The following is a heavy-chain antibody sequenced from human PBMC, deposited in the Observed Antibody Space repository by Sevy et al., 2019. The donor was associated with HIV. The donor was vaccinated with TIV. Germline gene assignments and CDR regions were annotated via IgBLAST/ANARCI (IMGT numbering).Heavy chain of an antibody. V-gene: IGHV1-24*01. CDR2: FDPEDGET. CDR3: ATGFETKWDAFDI. Sequence: ASVKFSCKVSGYTLTELSMHWVRQAPGKGLEWMGGFDPEDGETIYAQKFQGRVTMTEDTSTDTAYMELSSLRSEDTAVYYCATGFETKWDAFDIWGQGTMVTVSS. J-gene: IGHJ3*02. CDR1: GYTLTELS. D-gene: IGHD1-1*01.